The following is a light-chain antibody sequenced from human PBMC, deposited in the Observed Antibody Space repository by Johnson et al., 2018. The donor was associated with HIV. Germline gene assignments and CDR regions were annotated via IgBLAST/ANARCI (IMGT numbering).Light chain of an antibody. Sequence: HSVLTQPPSVSAAPRQKVTISCSGSSSNIGKNYVSWYRHLPGTAPKLLIYDNNKRPSGIPDRFSGSKSGTSATLGITGLQTGDEADYYCGTWDSSLSAYAFGTGTKVTVL. CDR1: SSNIGKNY. CDR3: GTWDSSLSAYA. J-gene: IGLJ1*01. V-gene: IGLV1-51*01. CDR2: DNN.